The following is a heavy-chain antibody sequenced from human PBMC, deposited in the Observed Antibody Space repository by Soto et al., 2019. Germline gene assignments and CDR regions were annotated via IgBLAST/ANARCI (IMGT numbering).Heavy chain of an antibody. CDR2: ISSSGSTI. Sequence: LSCAASGFTFSSYEMNWVRQAPGKGLEWVSYISSSGSTIYYADSVKGRFTISRDNAKNSLYLQMNSLRAEDTAVYYCARDRAPLKNYYFDYWGQGTLVTVSS. CDR1: GFTFSSYE. J-gene: IGHJ4*02. V-gene: IGHV3-48*03. CDR3: ARDRAPLKNYYFDY. D-gene: IGHD3-10*01.